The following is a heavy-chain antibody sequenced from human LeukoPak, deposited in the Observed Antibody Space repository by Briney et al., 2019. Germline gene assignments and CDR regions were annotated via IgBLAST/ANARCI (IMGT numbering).Heavy chain of an antibody. CDR2: IYTSGST. CDR3: ATAGDSTSPLDY. Sequence: SETLSLTCTVSGGSFSNYYWNWIQQPAGKGLEWIGRIYTSGSTNYNPSLKSRVTMSVDTSKNQFSLKLNSVTAANTAVYYCATAGDSTSPLDYWGQGTLVTVSS. V-gene: IGHV4-4*07. CDR1: GGSFSNYY. J-gene: IGHJ4*02. D-gene: IGHD6-13*01.